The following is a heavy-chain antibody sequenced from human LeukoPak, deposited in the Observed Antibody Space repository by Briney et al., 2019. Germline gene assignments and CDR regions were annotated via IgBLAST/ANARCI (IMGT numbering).Heavy chain of an antibody. J-gene: IGHJ5*02. V-gene: IGHV3-23*01. CDR1: GFTFSSYA. CDR2: ISGSGGST. Sequence: PGGSLRLSCAASGFTFSSYAMSWVRQAPGKGLEWVSAISGSGGSTYYADSVKGQFTISRDNSKNTLYLQMNSLRAEDTAVYYCAKDGGRGYSYGYFWFDPWGQGTLVTVSS. CDR3: AKDGGRGYSYGYFWFDP. D-gene: IGHD5-18*01.